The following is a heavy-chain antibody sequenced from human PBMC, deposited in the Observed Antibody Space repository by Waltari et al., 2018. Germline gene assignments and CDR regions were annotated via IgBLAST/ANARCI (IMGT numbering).Heavy chain of an antibody. V-gene: IGHV3-53*01. D-gene: IGHD5-12*01. J-gene: IGHJ4*02. CDR3: ARESHWGGWLQSGFDY. CDR1: GFTVSSTY. Sequence: EVQLVESGGGLIQPGGSLRLSCAASGFTVSSTYMSWVRQAPGKGLEWVSVIYSGGSTYYAYSVKGRFTISRDNSKNTLYLQMNSLRAEDTAVYYCARESHWGGWLQSGFDYWGQGTLVTVSS. CDR2: IYSGGST.